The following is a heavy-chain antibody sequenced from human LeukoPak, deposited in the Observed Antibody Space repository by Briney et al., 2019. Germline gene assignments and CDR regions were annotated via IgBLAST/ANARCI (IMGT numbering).Heavy chain of an antibody. J-gene: IGHJ1*01. CDR2: VSASNSHT. D-gene: IGHD6-13*01. V-gene: IGHV3-23*01. CDR1: GFTFSSYA. Sequence: GGSLRLSCAASGFTFSSYAMSWVRQAPGQGLDWVSVVSASNSHTFYADSVKGRFTIFRDNSKNTLYLQMSSLRAEDTAVYYCANLIIEAAGYEYFHHWGQGTLVTVSS. CDR3: ANLIIEAAGYEYFHH.